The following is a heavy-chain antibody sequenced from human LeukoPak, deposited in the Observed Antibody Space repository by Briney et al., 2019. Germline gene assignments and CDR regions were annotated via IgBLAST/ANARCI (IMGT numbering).Heavy chain of an antibody. Sequence: SETLSLTCTVSGGSMSSYFWNWIRQPPGKGLGWIGYFHHSVSTKYNPSLKSRVTISVDTSKRQVSLNLSSVTAADTATYYCARVDFYYDSSGSEANYRYFDFWGRGTLVTVSS. CDR2: FHHSVST. CDR3: ARVDFYYDSSGSEANYRYFDF. D-gene: IGHD3-22*01. V-gene: IGHV4-59*01. J-gene: IGHJ2*01. CDR1: GGSMSSYF.